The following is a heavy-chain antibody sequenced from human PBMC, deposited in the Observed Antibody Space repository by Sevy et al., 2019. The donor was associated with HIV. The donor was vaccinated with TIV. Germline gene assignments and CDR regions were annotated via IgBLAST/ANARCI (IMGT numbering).Heavy chain of an antibody. CDR1: GFTFNGYG. CDR3: AKGLHYGSGSYYGGTDY. V-gene: IGHV3-30*18. Sequence: GGSLRLSCAASGFTFNGYGMHWVRQAPGKGLEWVAVILYDGSNEYYADAVKGRFTISRDNSKKTVYLQMNRLRTEDTAVYYCAKGLHYGSGSYYGGTDYWGQGTLVTVSS. CDR2: ILYDGSNE. J-gene: IGHJ4*02. D-gene: IGHD3-10*01.